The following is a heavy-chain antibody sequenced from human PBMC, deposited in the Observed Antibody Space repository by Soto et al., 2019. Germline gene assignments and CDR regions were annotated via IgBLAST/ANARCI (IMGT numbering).Heavy chain of an antibody. CDR1: GFTFSSYG. D-gene: IGHD3-22*01. Sequence: PVGSLRLSCAASGFTFSSYGMHWLRQAPGKGLEWVAVISYDGSNKYYADSVKGRFTISRDNSKNTLYLQMNSLRAEDTAVYYCAKDPEYYYDSSGCLYWGQGTLVAVSS. V-gene: IGHV3-30*18. CDR2: ISYDGSNK. J-gene: IGHJ4*02. CDR3: AKDPEYYYDSSGCLY.